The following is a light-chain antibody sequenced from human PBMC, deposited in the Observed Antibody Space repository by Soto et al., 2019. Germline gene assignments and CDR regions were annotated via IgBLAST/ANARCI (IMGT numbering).Light chain of an antibody. V-gene: IGKV3-15*01. J-gene: IGKJ4*01. Sequence: VWTQSPDTLSLPPGERATLSCRASQTISSNLALYQHKPGQAPRLLFYGASNRATGIPARFTGSGSGTEFTLTISSLQSEDFAVYSCQQYDNWPPTFGGGTKVDIK. CDR2: GAS. CDR1: QTISSN. CDR3: QQYDNWPPT.